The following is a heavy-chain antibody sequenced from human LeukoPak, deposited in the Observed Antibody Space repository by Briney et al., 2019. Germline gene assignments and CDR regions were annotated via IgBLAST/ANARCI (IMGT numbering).Heavy chain of an antibody. D-gene: IGHD3/OR15-3a*01. CDR1: GFTLSDYD. CDR3: ARAKRETSTRPWTSGMDV. Sequence: GGSLRLSCAASGFTLSDYDIHWVRQPIGKGLDWVSGLGSAGDKYHAGSERGRFTISREDAENSVYLQMNGLRPEDTAIYYCARAKRETSTRPWTSGMDVWGQGTRVTVS. CDR2: LGSAGDK. V-gene: IGHV3-13*01. J-gene: IGHJ6*02.